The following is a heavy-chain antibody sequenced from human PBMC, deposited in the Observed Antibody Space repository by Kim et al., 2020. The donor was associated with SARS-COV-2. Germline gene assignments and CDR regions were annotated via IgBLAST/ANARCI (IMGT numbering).Heavy chain of an antibody. CDR2: ISGSGGST. J-gene: IGHJ4*02. CDR1: GFTFSSYA. Sequence: GGSLRLSCVASGFTFSSYAMSWVRQAPGKGLEWVSAISGSGGSTYYADSVKGRFTISRDNSKNTLYLQMNSLRAEDTAVYYCAKAADSSADYDFWSGYYSHFDYWGQGTLVTVSS. CDR3: AKAADSSADYDFWSGYYSHFDY. D-gene: IGHD3-3*01. V-gene: IGHV3-23*01.